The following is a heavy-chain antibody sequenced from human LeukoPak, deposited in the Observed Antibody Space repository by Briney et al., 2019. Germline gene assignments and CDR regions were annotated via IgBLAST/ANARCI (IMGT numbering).Heavy chain of an antibody. V-gene: IGHV4-4*07. J-gene: IGHJ4*02. CDR2: VYSSGVG. Sequence: ETLSLTCTVSGGSITGYYWNWIRQPAGQGLEWLGRVYSSGVGNYNPSLTSRVTMSVDTSKNQFSLKLTSLTAADTAVYYCAREEFLHEIDSSGYFVYWGQGTLVTVSS. CDR1: GGSITGYY. D-gene: IGHD3-22*01. CDR3: AREEFLHEIDSSGYFVY.